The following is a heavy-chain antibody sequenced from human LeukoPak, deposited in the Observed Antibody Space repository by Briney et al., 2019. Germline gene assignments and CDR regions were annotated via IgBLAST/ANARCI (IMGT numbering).Heavy chain of an antibody. CDR3: TRVGAIRLRGSYTAPYFFDY. V-gene: IGHV3-49*03. J-gene: IGHJ4*02. CDR1: GFTFGDYA. CDR2: IRSKAYGGTT. Sequence: PGGSLRLSCTASGFTFGDYAMSWFRQAPGKGLEWVGFIRSKAYGGTTEYAASVKGRFTISRDDSKSIAYLQMNSLKTEDTAVYYCTRVGAIRLRGSYTAPYFFDYWGQGTLVTVSS. D-gene: IGHD3-16*01.